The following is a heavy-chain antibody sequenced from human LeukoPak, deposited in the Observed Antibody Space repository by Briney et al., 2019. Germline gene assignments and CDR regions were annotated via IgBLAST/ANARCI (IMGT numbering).Heavy chain of an antibody. CDR3: ASPTAVAGPVDY. CDR2: ISSSSSYI. CDR1: GFTFSSYS. V-gene: IGHV3-21*01. Sequence: GGSLRLYCAASGFTFSSYSMNWVRQAPGKGLEWVSSISSSSSYIYYADSVKGRFTISRDNAKNSLYLQMNSLRAEDTAVYYCASPTAVAGPVDYWGQGTLVTVSS. J-gene: IGHJ4*02. D-gene: IGHD6-19*01.